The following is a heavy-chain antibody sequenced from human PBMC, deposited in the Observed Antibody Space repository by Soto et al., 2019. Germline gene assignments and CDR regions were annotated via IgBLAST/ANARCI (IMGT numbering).Heavy chain of an antibody. CDR3: ARHDLIAAVDY. V-gene: IGHV4-39*01. CDR2: IYYSGST. D-gene: IGHD6-13*01. Sequence: QLQLQESGPGLVKPSETLSLTCTVSGGSISSSSYYWGWIRQPPGKGLAWIGSIYYSGSTYYNPSLKSRVTISVDTSKNQFSLKLSAVTAADTAVYYCARHDLIAAVDYWGQGTLVTVSS. J-gene: IGHJ4*02. CDR1: GGSISSSSYY.